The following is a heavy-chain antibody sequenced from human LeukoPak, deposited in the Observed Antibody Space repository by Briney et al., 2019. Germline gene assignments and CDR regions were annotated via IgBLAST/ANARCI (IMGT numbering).Heavy chain of an antibody. V-gene: IGHV3-30*18. Sequence: GGSLRLSCAASGFSLSRYDMHWVRQAPGKGLEWVAIISYDGSNEYYADSVKGRFTISRDNSKNTLYLQMNSLRVEVTAVYYCAKPAYAGYYYYMDVWGKGTTVTVSS. CDR2: ISYDGSNE. CDR3: AKPAYAGYYYYMDV. J-gene: IGHJ6*03. D-gene: IGHD3-16*01. CDR1: GFSLSRYD.